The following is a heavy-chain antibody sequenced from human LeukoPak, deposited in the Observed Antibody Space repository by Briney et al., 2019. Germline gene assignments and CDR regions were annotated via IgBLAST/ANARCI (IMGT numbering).Heavy chain of an antibody. D-gene: IGHD3-22*01. V-gene: IGHV1-46*01. CDR2: INPSGGST. J-gene: IGHJ3*02. CDR1: GYTFRNYD. CDR3: ARDGYYDSSGPI. Sequence: ASVKVSCKASGYTFRNYDIVWVRQAPGQGLEWMGIINPSGGSTSYAQKFQGRVTMTRDTSTSTVYMELSSLRSEDTAVYYCARDGYYDSSGPIWGQGTMVTVSS.